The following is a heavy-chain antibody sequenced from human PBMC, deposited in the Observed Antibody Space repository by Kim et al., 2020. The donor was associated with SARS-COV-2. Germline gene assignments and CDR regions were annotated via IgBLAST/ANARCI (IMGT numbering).Heavy chain of an antibody. V-gene: IGHV3-23*01. D-gene: IGHD3-16*02. Sequence: GRFTISRDNSKHTLYLQMNSLRAEDTAVYYCAKHIMITFGGVIVPMVFDYWGQGTLVTVSS. CDR3: AKHIMITFGGVIVPMVFDY. J-gene: IGHJ4*02.